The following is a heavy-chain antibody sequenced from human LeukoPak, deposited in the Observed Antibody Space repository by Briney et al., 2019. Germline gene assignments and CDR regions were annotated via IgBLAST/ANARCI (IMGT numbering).Heavy chain of an antibody. CDR2: IHTNGGT. D-gene: IGHD5-12*01. CDR1: AASITSFY. J-gene: IGHJ4*02. V-gene: IGHV4-4*07. CDR3: SRGGGYGDY. Sequence: SQTLSLTCTVSAASITSFYYNWIRQSAGEGLEWIGRIHTNGGTDYRPSLNSRVTTSVDTSMKQISLKLTSVTAADTAVYFCSRGGGYGDYWGQGILVTVSS.